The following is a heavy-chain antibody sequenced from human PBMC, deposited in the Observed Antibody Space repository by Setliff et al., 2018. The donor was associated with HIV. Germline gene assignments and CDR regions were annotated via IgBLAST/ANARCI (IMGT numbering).Heavy chain of an antibody. D-gene: IGHD6-19*01. CDR2: ISSSGSTI. V-gene: IGHV3-48*03. J-gene: IGHJ4*02. CDR3: ARIQYSSGWYPALDY. Sequence: GGSLRLSCAASGFTFSSYEMNWVRQAPGKGLEWVSYISSSGSTIYYADSVKGRFTISRDNSKNTLYLQMNSLRAGDTAIYYCARIQYSSGWYPALDYWGQGTLVTVSS. CDR1: GFTFSSYE.